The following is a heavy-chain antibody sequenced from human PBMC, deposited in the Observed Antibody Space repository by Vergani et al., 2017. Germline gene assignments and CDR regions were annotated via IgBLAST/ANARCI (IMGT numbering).Heavy chain of an antibody. J-gene: IGHJ6*03. D-gene: IGHD2-2*01. CDR1: GFTFSSYW. V-gene: IGHV3-7*01. CDR2: RKQDGREK. CDR3: ARDCSSIIYYYYYMDV. Sequence: EVQLVESGGGLVQPGGSLRLSCAASGFTFSSYWMSWVRQAPGKGLEWVANRKQDGREKYYVDSVKGRFTISRDNAKNSLYLQMNSLRAEDTAVYYCARDCSSIIYYYYYMDVWGKGTTVTVSS.